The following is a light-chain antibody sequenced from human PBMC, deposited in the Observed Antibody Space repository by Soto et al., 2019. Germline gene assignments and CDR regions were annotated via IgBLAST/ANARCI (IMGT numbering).Light chain of an antibody. CDR3: QQYNDYSWT. Sequence: EIVCTQSPATLSLSPGERATLSCRASQSVSSYLAWYQQKPGQAPRLLIYDASNRATGIPARFSGSGSGTDFTLTISSLQPEDFATYYCQQYNDYSWTFGQGTKV. V-gene: IGKV3-11*01. CDR1: QSVSSY. CDR2: DAS. J-gene: IGKJ1*01.